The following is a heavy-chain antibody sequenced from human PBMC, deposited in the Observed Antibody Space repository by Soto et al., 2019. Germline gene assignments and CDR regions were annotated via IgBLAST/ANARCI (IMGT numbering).Heavy chain of an antibody. J-gene: IGHJ6*02. CDR1: GLSFSTFE. CDR3: VKGGWLDV. D-gene: IGHD2-15*01. CDR2: INPSSGTT. Sequence: EVQLLESGGGLVQPGGSLRLACAASGLSFSTFELTWPRQAPGKGLEWVAFINPSSGTTHYADSVKGRFTISRDNSKDTLYLQLSSLRVEDTAVYYCVKGGWLDVWGQGTTVTVSS. V-gene: IGHV3-23*01.